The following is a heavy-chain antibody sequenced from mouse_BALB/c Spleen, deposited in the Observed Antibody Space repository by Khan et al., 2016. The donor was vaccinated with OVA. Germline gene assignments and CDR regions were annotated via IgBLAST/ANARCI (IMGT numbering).Heavy chain of an antibody. CDR1: GYSFTGYF. D-gene: IGHD1-1*01. CDR3: ERIYGSDFDF. J-gene: IGHJ2*01. Sequence: VQLKESGPELVKPGASVKISCKASGYSFTGYFMHWVMQSHGKSLEWIGRINPHFGETFYNQKFVDKATLTVDESSSTAHLELRSLASEDSEVYCCERIYGSDFDFWGEGTTLTVSS. V-gene: IGHV1-20*02. CDR2: INPHFGET.